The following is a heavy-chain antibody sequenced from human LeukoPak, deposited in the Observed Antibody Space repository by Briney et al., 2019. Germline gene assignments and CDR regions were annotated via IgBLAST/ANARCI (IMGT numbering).Heavy chain of an antibody. CDR2: INYSGSS. CDR1: GVSISSYC. CDR3: ARATVAAAGDFDY. J-gene: IGHJ4*02. V-gene: IGHV4-59*01. Sequence: SETLSLTCTVSGVSISSYCWSWITQPPGKGLEWIGCINYSGSSHYNPSLKSRVTISLDTSKNQFSLRLSSVSAADTALYFCARATVAAAGDFDYWGQGTLVTVSS. D-gene: IGHD6-25*01.